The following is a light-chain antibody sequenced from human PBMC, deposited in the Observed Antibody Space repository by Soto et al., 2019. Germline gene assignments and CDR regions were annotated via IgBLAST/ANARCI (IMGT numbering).Light chain of an antibody. CDR3: QKYDSAPLFT. Sequence: DIPMTQTPPSLSASVGDRLTITCRASQDIGKYLAWYQQKPGKVPKLLIYAASTLQSGVPSRFSGSGSGTDFTLTIDSLQPEDVATYYCQKYDSAPLFTFGPGTRVDVK. CDR2: AAS. J-gene: IGKJ3*01. CDR1: QDIGKY. V-gene: IGKV1-27*01.